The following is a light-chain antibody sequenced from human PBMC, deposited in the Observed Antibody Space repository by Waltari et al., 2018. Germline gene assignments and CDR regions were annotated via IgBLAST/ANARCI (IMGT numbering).Light chain of an antibody. CDR3: TSYSSDTTHVV. V-gene: IGLV2-14*01. CDR2: DVS. Sequence: QSALTQPASVSGSPGQSITISCTGTSSDVGDYSYVSWYQQHPGKAPKRMIYDVSERPSGVSNRFSGSKSGNTASLTISGLQAEDEADYYCTSYSSDTTHVVFGGGTKLTVL. J-gene: IGLJ2*01. CDR1: SSDVGDYSY.